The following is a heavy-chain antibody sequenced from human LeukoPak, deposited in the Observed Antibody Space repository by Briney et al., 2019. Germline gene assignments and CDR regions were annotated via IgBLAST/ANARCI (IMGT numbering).Heavy chain of an antibody. Sequence: ASVKVSCKASGGTFSSYAISWVRQAPGQGLEWMGRIIPILGIANYAQKFQGRVTITADKSTSTAYMELSSLRSEDTAVYFCVRDRGYSTFDYWGQGTLVTVSS. V-gene: IGHV1-69*04. D-gene: IGHD3-22*01. CDR1: GGTFSSYA. CDR2: IIPILGIA. J-gene: IGHJ4*02. CDR3: VRDRGYSTFDY.